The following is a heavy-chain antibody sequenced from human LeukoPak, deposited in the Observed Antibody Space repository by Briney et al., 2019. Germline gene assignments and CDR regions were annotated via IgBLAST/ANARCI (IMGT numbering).Heavy chain of an antibody. V-gene: IGHV4-39*07. Sequence: PSETLSLTCTVSGGSISSYYWGWIRQPPGKGLEWIASIYYSGSTYDNPSLESRVTVSVDTSKNQFSLKLSSVTAADTAVYYCARDSSSYREGWFDPWGQGTLVTVSS. CDR1: GGSISSYY. D-gene: IGHD3-16*02. CDR3: ARDSSSYREGWFDP. J-gene: IGHJ5*02. CDR2: IYYSGST.